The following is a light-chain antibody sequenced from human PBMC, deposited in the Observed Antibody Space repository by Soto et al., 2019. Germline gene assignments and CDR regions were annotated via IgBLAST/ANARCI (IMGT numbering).Light chain of an antibody. CDR2: EVT. Sequence: QSALTQPPSASGSPGQSVTISCTGTSKDVGGFEYVSWYRQYPGQGPQVIIYEVTKRPSGVPDRFSGSKSGSTASLTVSGLRPDDEADYYCSSYADFRTVVFGGGTQLTVL. J-gene: IGLJ3*02. CDR3: SSYADFRTVV. V-gene: IGLV2-8*01. CDR1: SKDVGGFEY.